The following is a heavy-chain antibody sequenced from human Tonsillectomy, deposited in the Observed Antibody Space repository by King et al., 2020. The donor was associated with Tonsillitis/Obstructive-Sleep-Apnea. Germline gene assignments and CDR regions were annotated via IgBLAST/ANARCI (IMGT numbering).Heavy chain of an antibody. V-gene: IGHV2-5*02. CDR1: GFSFSTSGVG. CDR3: AHLRGYDFVWGSYRLDY. Sequence: FTLKESGPTLVKPTQTLTLTCTFSGFSFSTSGVGVGWIRQPPGKALEWLALISFDEDKRYSPSLKSRLTIIKETSKNQVVLTMTNMDPVDTATYYCAHLRGYDFVWGSYRLDYWGQGTLVTVSS. D-gene: IGHD3-16*02. CDR2: ISFDEDK. J-gene: IGHJ4*02.